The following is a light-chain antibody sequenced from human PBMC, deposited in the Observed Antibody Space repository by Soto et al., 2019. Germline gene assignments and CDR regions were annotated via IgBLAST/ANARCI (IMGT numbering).Light chain of an antibody. V-gene: IGKV1-5*03. J-gene: IGKJ1*01. CDR3: QHYNSYSEA. Sequence: DIQMTQSPSTLSGSVGDRVTITCRASQTTSSWLAWYQQKPGKAPKLLIYKASTLKSGAPSRFSGSGSGTEFTLTISSLQPDDFATYYCQHYNSYSEAFGQGTNVDIK. CDR2: KAS. CDR1: QTTSSW.